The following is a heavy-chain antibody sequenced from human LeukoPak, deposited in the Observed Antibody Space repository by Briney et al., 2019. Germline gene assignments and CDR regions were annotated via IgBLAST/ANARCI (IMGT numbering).Heavy chain of an antibody. V-gene: IGHV3-30-3*01. Sequence: QPGGSLRLSCAASGFTFSDYYMSWIRQAPGKGLEWVALISYDGSNKYYADSVKGRFTISRDNSKNTLYLQMNSLRAEDTAVYYCARDRSYVEMALYYFDYWGQGTLVTVSS. J-gene: IGHJ4*02. CDR1: GFTFSDYY. CDR3: ARDRSYVEMALYYFDY. CDR2: ISYDGSNK. D-gene: IGHD5-24*01.